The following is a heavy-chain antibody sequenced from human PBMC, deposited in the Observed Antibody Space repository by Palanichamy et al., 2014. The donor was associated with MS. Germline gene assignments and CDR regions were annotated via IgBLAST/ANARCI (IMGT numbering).Heavy chain of an antibody. CDR1: GGSFSGYY. V-gene: IGHV4-34*01. D-gene: IGHD2-2*01. CDR3: ARGPGRPTLLVVPAAIRELRRFDS. Sequence: QVQLQQWGAGLLKPSETLSLTCAVYGGSFSGYYWNWIRQPPGRGLEWIGEINHSGSTNFNPSLKSRVSISVDTSKNQFSLKLNSVTAADTAVYYCARGPGRPTLLVVPAAIRELRRFDSWGHGTLVTVSS. J-gene: IGHJ5*01. CDR2: INHSGST.